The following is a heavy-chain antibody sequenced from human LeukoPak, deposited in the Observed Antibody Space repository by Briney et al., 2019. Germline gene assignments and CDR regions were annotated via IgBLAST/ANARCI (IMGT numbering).Heavy chain of an antibody. V-gene: IGHV4-31*03. D-gene: IGHD2-2*01. CDR2: IYYSGST. Sequence: PSETLSVTCTVSGGSISSGGYYWSWIRQHPGKGLEWIGDIYYSGSTYYNPSLKSRVTISVDTSKNQFSLTLSSVTAADTAVYYCATGLPLGYCSSTSCYNVFDIWGQGTMVTVSS. CDR3: ATGLPLGYCSSTSCYNVFDI. J-gene: IGHJ3*02. CDR1: GGSISSGGYY.